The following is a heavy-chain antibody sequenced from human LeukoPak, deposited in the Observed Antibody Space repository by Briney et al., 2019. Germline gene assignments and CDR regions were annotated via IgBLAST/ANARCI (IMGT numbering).Heavy chain of an antibody. D-gene: IGHD3-22*01. CDR1: GYTFTSYG. Sequence: ASVKVSCKASGYTFTSYGISWVRQAPGQGLEWMGWISAYNGNTNYAQKLQGRVTMTTDTSTSTAYMELRSLRSDDTAVYYCARDHLHYDSSGYFLPWGQGTLVTVSS. J-gene: IGHJ5*02. CDR3: ARDHLHYDSSGYFLP. CDR2: ISAYNGNT. V-gene: IGHV1-18*01.